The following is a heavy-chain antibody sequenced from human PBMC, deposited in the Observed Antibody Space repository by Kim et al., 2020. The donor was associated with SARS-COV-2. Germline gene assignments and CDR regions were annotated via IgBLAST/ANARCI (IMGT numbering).Heavy chain of an antibody. D-gene: IGHD3-10*01. CDR1: GFTFITYT. CDR2: ISGSGGNT. Sequence: GGSLRLSCAASGFTFITYTMTWVRQAPGKGLEWVSAISGSGGNTYYADSVKGRFTISRDNSRNTLYLQMNSLRAEDSALYYCAKGVPMAWGLTYYFDYWG. CDR3: AKGVPMAWGLTYYFDY. J-gene: IGHJ4*01. V-gene: IGHV3-23*01.